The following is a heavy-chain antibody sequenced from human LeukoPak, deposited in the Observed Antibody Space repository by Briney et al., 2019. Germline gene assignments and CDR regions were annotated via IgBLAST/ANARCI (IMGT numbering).Heavy chain of an antibody. D-gene: IGHD1-26*01. CDR3: ARARKRLFGATESDL. V-gene: IGHV3-30-3*01. Sequence: PGGSLRLSCAASGFTFNTYATHWVRQAPGKGLEWVAVISYDGSYKYYADYVKGRFTISRDDSKNTVYLQMNSLRTEDTAFYYCARARKRLFGATESDLWGQGTLVTVSS. J-gene: IGHJ4*02. CDR2: ISYDGSYK. CDR1: GFTFNTYA.